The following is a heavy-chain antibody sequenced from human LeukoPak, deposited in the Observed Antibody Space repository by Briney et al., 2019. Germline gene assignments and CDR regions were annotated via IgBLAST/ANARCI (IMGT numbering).Heavy chain of an antibody. CDR1: GFTFDDYV. Sequence: GGSLRLSCAASGFTFDDYVMHWVRQAPGKGLEWVSLFSGDGGRAYYADSVKARFTISRDNSKNSLYLQMNSLRSEDTALYYCAKTVGSGSYSLPFDYWGQGTLVTVSS. CDR3: AKTVGSGSYSLPFDY. J-gene: IGHJ4*02. CDR2: FSGDGGRA. V-gene: IGHV3-43*02. D-gene: IGHD3-10*01.